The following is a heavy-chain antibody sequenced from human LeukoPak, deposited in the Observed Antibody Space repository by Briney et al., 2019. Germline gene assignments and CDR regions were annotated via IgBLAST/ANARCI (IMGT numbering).Heavy chain of an antibody. J-gene: IGHJ5*02. Sequence: PSETLSLTCTVSGVSISSYYWSWIRQPPGKGLEWIGYIYNSGYTNYNPSLKSRITISLDTSKNQFSLKLRSVTAADTAVYYCARFRRGMDWFDPWGQGALVTVSS. D-gene: IGHD6-13*01. V-gene: IGHV4-59*01. CDR2: IYNSGYT. CDR1: GVSISSYY. CDR3: ARFRRGMDWFDP.